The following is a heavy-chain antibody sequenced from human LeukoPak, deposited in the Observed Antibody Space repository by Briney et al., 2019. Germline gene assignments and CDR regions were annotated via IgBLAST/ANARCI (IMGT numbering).Heavy chain of an antibody. V-gene: IGHV4-59*01. CDR3: ARGTRYGDYVNYFDY. D-gene: IGHD4-17*01. CDR1: GGSFSLYY. Sequence: SETLSLTCTVSGGSFSLYYWTWIRQPPGKGLEWIGYIYYSGSTNYNPSLKSRVTISVDTSTNQFSLKLSSVTAADTAVYYCARGTRYGDYVNYFDYWGQGTLVTVSS. J-gene: IGHJ4*02. CDR2: IYYSGST.